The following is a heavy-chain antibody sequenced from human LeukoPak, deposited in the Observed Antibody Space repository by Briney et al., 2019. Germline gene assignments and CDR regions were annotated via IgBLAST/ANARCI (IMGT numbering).Heavy chain of an antibody. CDR1: GFTFSSYG. CDR3: AKDPKQWPSTYYFDY. CDR2: ISGSGGST. J-gene: IGHJ4*02. V-gene: IGHV3-23*01. D-gene: IGHD6-19*01. Sequence: GGTLRLSCAASGFTFSSYGMSWVRQAPGKGLEWVSAISGSGGSTYYADSVKGRFTISRDNSKNTLYLQMNSLRAEDTAVYYCAKDPKQWPSTYYFDYWGQGTLVTVSS.